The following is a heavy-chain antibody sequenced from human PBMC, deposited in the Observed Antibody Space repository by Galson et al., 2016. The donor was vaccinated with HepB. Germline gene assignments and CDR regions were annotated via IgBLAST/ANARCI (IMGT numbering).Heavy chain of an antibody. CDR2: ISHDGRDK. V-gene: IGHV3-7*01. J-gene: IGHJ4*02. CDR1: GLTFWTYW. D-gene: IGHD2-2*01. Sequence: SLRLSCAASGLTFWTYWMTWVRQAPGKGPEWVASISHDGRDKRYVDSVKGRFTISRDSAKNTLYLQMNSLRVEDTAVYYCARDQSGDCSTTKCWGPDYWGQGTLVTVSS. CDR3: ARDQSGDCSTTKCWGPDY.